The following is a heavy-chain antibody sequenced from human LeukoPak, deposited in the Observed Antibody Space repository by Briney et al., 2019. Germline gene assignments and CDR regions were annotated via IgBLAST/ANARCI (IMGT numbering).Heavy chain of an antibody. CDR1: GGTFSSYA. CDR2: IIPIFGTA. D-gene: IGHD6-19*01. V-gene: IGHV1-69*05. CDR3: AREEVRLGSAFDI. Sequence: SVKVPCKASGGTFSSYAISWVRQAPGQGLEWIGRIIPIFGTANYAQKFQGRVTITTDESTSTAYMELSSLRSEDTAVYYCAREEVRLGSAFDIWGQGTMVTVSS. J-gene: IGHJ3*02.